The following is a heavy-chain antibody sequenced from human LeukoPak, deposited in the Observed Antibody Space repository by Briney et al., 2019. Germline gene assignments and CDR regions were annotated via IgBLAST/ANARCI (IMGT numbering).Heavy chain of an antibody. Sequence: SETLSLTCTVSGGSISSSSYYWGWIRQPPGKGLEWIGSIYYSRSIYYNPSLKSRVTISVDTSKNQFSLKLSSVTAADTAVYYCARLPTVTSFDYWGQGTLVTVSS. J-gene: IGHJ4*02. CDR1: GGSISSSSYY. V-gene: IGHV4-39*01. D-gene: IGHD4-17*01. CDR2: IYYSRSI. CDR3: ARLPTVTSFDY.